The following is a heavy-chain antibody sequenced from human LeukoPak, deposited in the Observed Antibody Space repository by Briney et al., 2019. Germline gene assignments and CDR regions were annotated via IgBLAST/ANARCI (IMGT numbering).Heavy chain of an antibody. CDR3: AREPGDGGYDNFDY. Sequence: ASVKVSCKASGCTFTGYYMHWVRQAPGQGLEWMGWINPNNGGTHYAQKFQGRVTMTRDTSISTAYMELSRLRSDDTAVYYCAREPGDGGYDNFDYWGQGTLVTVSS. CDR2: INPNNGGT. D-gene: IGHD5-12*01. V-gene: IGHV1-2*02. J-gene: IGHJ4*02. CDR1: GCTFTGYY.